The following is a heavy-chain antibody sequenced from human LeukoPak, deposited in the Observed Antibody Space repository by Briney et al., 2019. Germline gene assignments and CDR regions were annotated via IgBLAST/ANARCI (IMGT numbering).Heavy chain of an antibody. D-gene: IGHD4-23*01. CDR3: AKGRLTTVVTRFDY. CDR2: ISGSGGST. CDR1: GFTFSSYG. V-gene: IGHV3-23*01. Sequence: PGGSLRLSCAVSGFTFSSYGMSWVRQAPGKGLEWVSVISGSGGSTYYADSVKGRFTTSRDNSKNTLYLKMNSLRAEDTAVYYCAKGRLTTVVTRFDYWGQGTLVTVSS. J-gene: IGHJ4*02.